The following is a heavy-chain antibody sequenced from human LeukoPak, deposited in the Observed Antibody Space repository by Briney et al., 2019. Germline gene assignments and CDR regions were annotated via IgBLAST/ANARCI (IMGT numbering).Heavy chain of an antibody. Sequence: SGPTLVKPTQTLTLTCTFSGYSLSTSGVGVGWIRQPPGKALEWLALIYWDDDKRYSPSLKSRLTITKDTSKNQVVLTMTNMDPVDTATYYCAHRRKEQLWLPFDFWGQGTLVTVSS. CDR2: IYWDDDK. J-gene: IGHJ4*02. V-gene: IGHV2-5*02. D-gene: IGHD5-18*01. CDR1: GYSLSTSGVG. CDR3: AHRRKEQLWLPFDF.